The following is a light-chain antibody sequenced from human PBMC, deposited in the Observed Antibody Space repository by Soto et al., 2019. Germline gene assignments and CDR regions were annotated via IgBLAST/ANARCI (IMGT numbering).Light chain of an antibody. CDR1: ETIIDY. Sequence: DIQMSQSPSSLSASVGDSVTITCRASETIIDYLNWYQQQPGEAPKLLIFSASSLHSGVPSRFRGSGSGTHFTLTISSLQPEDCATYVCQQSFSAPRTFGQGTKLQAK. V-gene: IGKV1-39*01. CDR2: SAS. CDR3: QQSFSAPRT. J-gene: IGKJ2*01.